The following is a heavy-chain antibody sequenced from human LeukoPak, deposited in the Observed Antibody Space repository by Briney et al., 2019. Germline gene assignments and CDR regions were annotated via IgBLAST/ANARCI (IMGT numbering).Heavy chain of an antibody. CDR1: GYTFTVYY. J-gene: IGHJ6*02. Sequence: ASVTVSCTASGYTFTVYYMHWVRQAPGPGLEWMGWINPNSGGTNYAQKFQGRGPMTRATSISTAYMELSRLRSDDTAVYYCAREDIYGSGSYYGLYYYGMDVWGQGTTVTVSS. CDR2: INPNSGGT. D-gene: IGHD3-10*01. V-gene: IGHV1-2*02. CDR3: AREDIYGSGSYYGLYYYGMDV.